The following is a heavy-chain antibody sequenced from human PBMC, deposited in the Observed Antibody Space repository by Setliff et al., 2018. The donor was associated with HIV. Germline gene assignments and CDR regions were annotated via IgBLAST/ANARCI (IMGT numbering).Heavy chain of an antibody. CDR1: GFTFGDYA. J-gene: IGHJ4*02. D-gene: IGHD3-16*02. CDR3: ARASVGVWGSYPD. Sequence: GGSLRLSCTTSGFTFGDYAMSWVRQAPGKGLEWVSVITGSDGRTYYADSLKGRFTISRDNSKNTLYLQMNSLRAEDTALYYCARASVGVWGSYPDWGQGTLVTVSS. CDR2: ITGSDGRT. V-gene: IGHV3-23*01.